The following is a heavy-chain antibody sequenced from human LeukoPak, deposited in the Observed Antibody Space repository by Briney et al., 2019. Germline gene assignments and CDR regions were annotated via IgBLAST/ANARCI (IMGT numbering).Heavy chain of an antibody. J-gene: IGHJ4*02. CDR3: ARGAYYYDXSGYYYTDY. D-gene: IGHD3-22*01. CDR1: GFTFSSYW. V-gene: IGHV3-74*01. Sequence: TGGSLRLSCAASGFTFSSYWMHWVRQAPGKGLVWVSRINSDGSSTSYADSVKGRFTISRDNAKNTLYLQMNSLRAEDTAVYYCARGAYYYDXSGYYYTDYWGQGTLVTVSS. CDR2: INSDGSST.